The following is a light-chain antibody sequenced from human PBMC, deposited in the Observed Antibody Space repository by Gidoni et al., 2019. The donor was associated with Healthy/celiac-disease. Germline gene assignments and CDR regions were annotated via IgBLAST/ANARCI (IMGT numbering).Light chain of an antibody. CDR1: QSVSSSY. Sequence: EIVLTQSPGTLSFSPGKRATLSCRASQSVSSSYLAWYQQKPGQAPRLLIYGASSRATGIPDRFSGSGSGTDFTLTISRLEPEDFAVYYCQQYGSSPEYTFGQGTKLEIK. V-gene: IGKV3-20*01. CDR2: GAS. CDR3: QQYGSSPEYT. J-gene: IGKJ2*01.